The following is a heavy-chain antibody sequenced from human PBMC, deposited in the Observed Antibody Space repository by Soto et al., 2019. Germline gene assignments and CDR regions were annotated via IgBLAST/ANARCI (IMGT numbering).Heavy chain of an antibody. D-gene: IGHD3-3*01. V-gene: IGHV3-48*01. CDR3: ARDAITIFGVVIRGLDY. CDR1: GFTFSSYS. J-gene: IGHJ4*02. CDR2: ISSSSSTI. Sequence: GGTLRLSCAASGFTFSSYSMNWGRQAPGKGLEWVSYISSSSSTIYYADSVKGRFTISRDNAKNSLYLQMNSLRAEDTAVYYCARDAITIFGVVIRGLDYWGQGTLVTVSP.